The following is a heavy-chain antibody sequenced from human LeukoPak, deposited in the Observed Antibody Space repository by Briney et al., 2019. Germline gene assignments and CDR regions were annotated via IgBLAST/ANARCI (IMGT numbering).Heavy chain of an antibody. D-gene: IGHD1/OR15-1a*01. CDR3: AHRRPGHLTGWDNSYFDN. V-gene: IGHV2-5*02. CDR1: GFSLYSSGVG. Sequence: SGPTLVNPRQTLTLTCTFSGFSLYSSGVGVGWIRQPPGKALEWLAVIYWDDDKRYNPSLRSRLTMSKDASKSQVFLVMSNMDPVDTATYYCAHRRPGHLTGWDNSYFDNWGPGTLVTVSS. CDR2: IYWDDDK. J-gene: IGHJ4*02.